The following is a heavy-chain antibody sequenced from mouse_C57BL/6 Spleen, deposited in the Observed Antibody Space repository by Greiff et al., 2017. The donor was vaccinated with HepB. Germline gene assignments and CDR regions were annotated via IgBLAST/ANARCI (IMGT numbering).Heavy chain of an antibody. J-gene: IGHJ3*01. CDR2: ISDGGSYT. Sequence: EVQRVESGGGLVKPGGSLKLSCAASGFTFSSYAMSWVRQTPEKRLEWVATISDGGSYTYYPDNVKGRFTISRDNAKNNLFLQMSHLKSEDTAMYYCAREDSSGSWFAYWGQGTLVTVSA. CDR1: GFTFSSYA. D-gene: IGHD3-2*02. V-gene: IGHV5-4*01. CDR3: AREDSSGSWFAY.